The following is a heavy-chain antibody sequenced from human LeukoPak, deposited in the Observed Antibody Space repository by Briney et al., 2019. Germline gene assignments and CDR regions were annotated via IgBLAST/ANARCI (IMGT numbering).Heavy chain of an antibody. V-gene: IGHV4-34*01. CDR1: GGSFSGYY. CDR3: ARGAVTTRSPFGY. CDR2: INHSGST. D-gene: IGHD4-17*01. Sequence: PSETLSLTCAVYGGSFSGYYWSWIRQPPGKGLEWIGEINHSGSTNYNPSLESRVTISVDTSKNQFSLKLSSVIAADTAVYYCARGAVTTRSPFGYWGQGTLVTVSS. J-gene: IGHJ4*02.